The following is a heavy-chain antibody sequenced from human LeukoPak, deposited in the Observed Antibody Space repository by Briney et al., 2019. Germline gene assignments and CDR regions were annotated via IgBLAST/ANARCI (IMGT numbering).Heavy chain of an antibody. CDR1: GGSISSSSYY. V-gene: IGHV4-39*07. Sequence: SETLSLTCTVSGGSISSSSYYWGWIRQPPGKGLEWIGSIYYSGSTYYNPSLKSRVTMSVDTSKNQFSLKLSSVTAADTAVYYCARDLTTWYGDYGTPGSAFDIWGQGTMVTVSS. CDR3: ARDLTTWYGDYGTPGSAFDI. D-gene: IGHD4-17*01. J-gene: IGHJ3*02. CDR2: IYYSGST.